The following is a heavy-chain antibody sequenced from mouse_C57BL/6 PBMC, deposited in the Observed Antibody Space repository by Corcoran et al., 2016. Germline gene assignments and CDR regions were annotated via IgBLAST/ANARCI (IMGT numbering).Heavy chain of an antibody. CDR2: IYPGSGNT. D-gene: IGHD1-1*01. Sequence: QVQLKQSGAELVRPGASVKLSCKASGYTFTDYYINWVKQRPGQGLEWIARIYPGSGNTYYNEKFKGKATLTAEKSSSTAYMQLNSLTSEDSAVYFCANYYGSSYGWGPGTTLTVSS. CDR1: GYTFTDYY. V-gene: IGHV1-76*01. CDR3: ANYYGSSYG. J-gene: IGHJ2*01.